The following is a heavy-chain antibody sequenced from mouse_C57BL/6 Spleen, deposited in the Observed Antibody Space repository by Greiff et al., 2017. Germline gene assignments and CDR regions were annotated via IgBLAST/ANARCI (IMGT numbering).Heavy chain of an antibody. Sequence: QVQLKQSGAELARPGASVKLSCKASGYTFTSYGISWVKQRTGQGLEWIGEIYPRSGNTYYNEKFKGKATLTADKSSSTAYMELRSLTSEDSAVYFCARGAHYDGKAWFAYWGQGTLVTVSA. V-gene: IGHV1-81*01. J-gene: IGHJ3*01. CDR3: ARGAHYDGKAWFAY. CDR2: IYPRSGNT. D-gene: IGHD1-2*01. CDR1: GYTFTSYG.